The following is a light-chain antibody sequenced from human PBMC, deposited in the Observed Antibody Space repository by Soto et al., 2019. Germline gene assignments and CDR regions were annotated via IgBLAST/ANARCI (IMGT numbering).Light chain of an antibody. CDR1: ESISTW. J-gene: IGKJ1*01. CDR3: QQYHSLWA. Sequence: DIQMTQSPSTVSASVGDRVAITCRASESISTWLAWYQQKPGQAPKLLIYDASISDSGVPSRFSGSGSGTEFTLTVSNLQPDDSATYYCQQYHSLWAFGQGTKVEIK. CDR2: DAS. V-gene: IGKV1-5*01.